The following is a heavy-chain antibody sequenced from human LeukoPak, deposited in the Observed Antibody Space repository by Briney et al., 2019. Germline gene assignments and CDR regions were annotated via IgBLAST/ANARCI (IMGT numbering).Heavy chain of an antibody. J-gene: IGHJ5*02. CDR2: IYHSGSA. D-gene: IGHD2-2*01. CDR3: ARDPRWLTPDCTSTSCYENYFDP. Sequence: SETLSLTCVVSGYPISSGYQWAWLRPSPGKGLGWIGSIYHSGSAHYNPSLKSRVTISVETSKNQFSLNLYSVTAADTAVYYCARDPRWLTPDCTSTSCYENYFDPWGQGTLVTVSS. CDR1: GYPISSGYQ. V-gene: IGHV4-38-2*01.